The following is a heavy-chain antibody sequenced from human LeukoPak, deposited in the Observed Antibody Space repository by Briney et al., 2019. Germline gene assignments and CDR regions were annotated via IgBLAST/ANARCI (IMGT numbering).Heavy chain of an antibody. J-gene: IGHJ6*03. D-gene: IGHD1-1*01. Sequence: SETLSLTCVVSGGSISSSSYYWSWIRQPAGKGLEWIGRIYTSGSTNYNPSLKSRVTMSVDTSKNQFSLKLSSVTAADTAVYYCARERLERTQYYYYYYMDVWGKGTTVTISS. V-gene: IGHV4-61*02. CDR2: IYTSGST. CDR3: ARERLERTQYYYYYYMDV. CDR1: GGSISSSSYY.